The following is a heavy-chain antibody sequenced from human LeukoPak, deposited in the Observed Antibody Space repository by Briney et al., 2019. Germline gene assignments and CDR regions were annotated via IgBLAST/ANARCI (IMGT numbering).Heavy chain of an antibody. Sequence: PGGSLRLSCAASGFTFSHYEMNWVRQAPGKGLEWVSYISSSGYTTYYADSVKGRFTISRDNAKNSLYLQMNGLRAEDTAVYYCAREDCSSTSCYDPSVSDYWGQGTLVTVSS. J-gene: IGHJ4*02. CDR3: AREDCSSTSCYDPSVSDY. V-gene: IGHV3-48*03. CDR1: GFTFSHYE. CDR2: ISSSGYTT. D-gene: IGHD2-2*01.